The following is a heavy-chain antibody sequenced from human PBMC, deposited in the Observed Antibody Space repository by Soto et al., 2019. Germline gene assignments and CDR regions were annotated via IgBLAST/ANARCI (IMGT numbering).Heavy chain of an antibody. CDR3: TAGKLYPSLDFDY. J-gene: IGHJ4*02. V-gene: IGHV3-49*04. CDR1: GFTFSSFW. D-gene: IGHD2-8*01. CDR2: VTKDGTT. Sequence: PVGSLRLSCAASGFTFSSFWMHWVRQAPGKGLVWISHVTKDGTTEYAASVKGRFTISRDDSKSIAYLQMNSLKTEDTAVYYCTAGKLYPSLDFDYWGQGTLVTVSS.